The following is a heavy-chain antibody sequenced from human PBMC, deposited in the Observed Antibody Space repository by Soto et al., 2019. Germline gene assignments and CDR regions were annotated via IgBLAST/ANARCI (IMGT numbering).Heavy chain of an antibody. J-gene: IGHJ3*02. V-gene: IGHV1-24*01. CDR2: FDPEDGET. Sequence: VKVSCKVSGYTLTELSMHWVRQAPGKGLEWMGGFDPEDGETIYAQKLQGRVTMTTDTSTSTAYMELRSLRSDDTAVYYCALAVAGAGAFDIWGQGTMVTVSS. CDR1: GYTLTELS. D-gene: IGHD6-19*01. CDR3: ALAVAGAGAFDI.